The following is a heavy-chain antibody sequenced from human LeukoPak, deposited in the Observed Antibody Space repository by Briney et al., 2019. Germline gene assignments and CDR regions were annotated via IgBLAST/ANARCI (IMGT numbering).Heavy chain of an antibody. Sequence: GGSLRLSCIASGFTFNTYSMHWVRQAPGKGLEWVAVLSFDGDEKHYADSVKGRFTISRDNAKNSLYLQMNSLRAEDTAVYYCARERYSSSWGQGTLVTVSS. J-gene: IGHJ4*02. CDR1: GFTFNTYS. V-gene: IGHV3-30-3*01. CDR3: ARERYSSS. D-gene: IGHD6-13*01. CDR2: LSFDGDEK.